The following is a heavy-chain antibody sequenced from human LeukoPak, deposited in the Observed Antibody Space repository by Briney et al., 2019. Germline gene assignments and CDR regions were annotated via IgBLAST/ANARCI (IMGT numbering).Heavy chain of an antibody. V-gene: IGHV3-7*01. Sequence: PGGSLRLSCAASGFTLSSYWMSWVRQAPGKGLEGVANIKQDGSEKYYVDSVKGRFTISRDNAKNSLYLQMNSLRAEDTAVYYCARDRGSSWWDAFDIWGQGTMVTVSS. CDR3: ARDRGSSWWDAFDI. CDR2: IKQDGSEK. J-gene: IGHJ3*02. CDR1: GFTLSSYW. D-gene: IGHD6-13*01.